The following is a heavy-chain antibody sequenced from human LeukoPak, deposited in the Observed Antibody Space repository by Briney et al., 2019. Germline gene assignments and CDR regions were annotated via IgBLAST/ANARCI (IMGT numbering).Heavy chain of an antibody. CDR1: GGSFSGYY. CDR2: INHSGST. Sequence: SETLSLTCAVYGGSFSGYYWSWIRQPPGKGLEWIGEINHSGSTNYNPSLKSRVTISVDTSKNQFSLKLSSVTAADTAVYYCARATGRFRAFDIWGQGTMVTVSS. J-gene: IGHJ3*02. V-gene: IGHV4-34*01. D-gene: IGHD2-8*02. CDR3: ARATGRFRAFDI.